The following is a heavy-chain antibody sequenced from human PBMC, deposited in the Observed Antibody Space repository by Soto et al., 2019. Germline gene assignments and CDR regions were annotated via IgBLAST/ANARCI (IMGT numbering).Heavy chain of an antibody. CDR1: GFAFSRND. CDR2: INYSGVST. Sequence: PGGSLRLSCAASGFAFSRNDMNWVRQRPGKGLEWVSNINYSGVSTYYSDAVKGRFTISRDNSKNILYLEMNSLKVDDTAVYYCVTDPHWEWGYWGQGALVTVSS. D-gene: IGHD3-3*01. V-gene: IGHV3-23*01. CDR3: VTDPHWEWGY. J-gene: IGHJ4*02.